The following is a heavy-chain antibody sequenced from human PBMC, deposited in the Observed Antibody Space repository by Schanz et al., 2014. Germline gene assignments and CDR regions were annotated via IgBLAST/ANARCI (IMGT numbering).Heavy chain of an antibody. CDR1: GFSFSTYG. CDR3: AKIWKGHPIEVRPGWSDGVDV. CDR2: ISSSSMYI. Sequence: EVHLLESGGGLVQPGGSLRLSCAASGFSFSTYGITWVRQAPGKGLEWVSSISSSSMYIYQADSMRGRFTISRDNAKNSLYLQVNNLSAEDTAVYYCAKIWKGHPIEVRPGWSDGVDVWGQGTTVTVSS. J-gene: IGHJ6*02. V-gene: IGHV3-21*01. D-gene: IGHD6-6*01.